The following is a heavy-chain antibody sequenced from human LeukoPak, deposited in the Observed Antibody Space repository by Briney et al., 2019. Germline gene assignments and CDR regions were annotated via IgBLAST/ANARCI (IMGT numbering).Heavy chain of an antibody. CDR3: ARDLNWETY. J-gene: IGHJ4*02. CDR1: GFTFSSWW. Sequence: PGGSLRLSCVASGFTFSSWWMTWVRQAPGKGLEWVANIKTDGSLRYYVDSVKDRFTISRDNAKNSLYLQMNSLRVEDTAVYYCARDLNWETYWGQGTLVSVSS. V-gene: IGHV3-7*01. D-gene: IGHD7-27*01. CDR2: IKTDGSLR.